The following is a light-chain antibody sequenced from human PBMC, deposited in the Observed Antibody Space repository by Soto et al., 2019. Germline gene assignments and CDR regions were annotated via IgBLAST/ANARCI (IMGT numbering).Light chain of an antibody. Sequence: QSALTQPRSVSGSPGQSVTISCTGTSSDVGGYNYVSWYQQHPGKAPKLMIYDVSKRPSGVPDRFSGSKSGNTASLTISGLQAEDEADYYCSSYTGTSTQVFGTGTKVTVL. CDR1: SSDVGGYNY. V-gene: IGLV2-11*01. CDR2: DVS. CDR3: SSYTGTSTQV. J-gene: IGLJ1*01.